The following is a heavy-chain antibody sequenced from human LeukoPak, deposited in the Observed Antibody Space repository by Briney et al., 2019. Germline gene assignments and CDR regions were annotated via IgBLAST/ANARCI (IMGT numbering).Heavy chain of an antibody. CDR1: GGTFSSYA. CDR2: IIPIFGTA. J-gene: IGHJ4*02. V-gene: IGHV1-69*13. D-gene: IGHD6-6*01. CDR3: ARAHSSSSFDY. Sequence: RASVTVSCTASGGTFSSYAISWVRQAPGQGLEWMGGIIPIFGTANYAQKFQGRVTITADESTSTAYMELSSLRSEDTAVYYCARAHSSSSFDYWGQGTLVTVSS.